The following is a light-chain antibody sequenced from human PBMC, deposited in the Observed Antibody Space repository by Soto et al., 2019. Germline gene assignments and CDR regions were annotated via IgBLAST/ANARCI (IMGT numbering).Light chain of an antibody. CDR3: ATWDDSLNVFYV. Sequence: QSVLTQPPSASGTPGQGVTISCSGSTSNIGSNYVYWYQQLPGTAPKLLIYRNNQRPSGVPDRFSGSKSGTSASLAISGLRSDDEADYFCATWDDSLNVFYVFGTGTKLTVL. CDR1: TSNIGSNY. J-gene: IGLJ1*01. CDR2: RNN. V-gene: IGLV1-47*01.